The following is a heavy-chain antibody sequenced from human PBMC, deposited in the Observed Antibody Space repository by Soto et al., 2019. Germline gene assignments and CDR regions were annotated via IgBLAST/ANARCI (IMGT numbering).Heavy chain of an antibody. CDR3: ARESRIAARPGTFDY. D-gene: IGHD6-6*01. J-gene: IGHJ4*02. CDR1: GGTFSSYA. Sequence: SVKVSCKASGGTFSSYAISWVRQAPGQGLEWMGGIIPIFGTANYAQKFQGRVTITADASTSTAYMELSSLRSEDTAVYYCARESRIAARPGTFDYWGQGTLVTVSS. V-gene: IGHV1-69*13. CDR2: IIPIFGTA.